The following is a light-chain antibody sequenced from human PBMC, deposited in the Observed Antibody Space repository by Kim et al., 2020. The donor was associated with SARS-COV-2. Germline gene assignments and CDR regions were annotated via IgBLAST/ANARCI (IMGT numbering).Light chain of an antibody. Sequence: SASVGDRVTITCRTSRGISGYLAWFQQRPGKAPKLLIYAASTLQRGVPSRFSGSGSGTEFTLTIGSLQPEDFATYYCQQLNSYPPTFGQGTKLEI. CDR1: RGISGY. CDR3: QQLNSYPPT. V-gene: IGKV1-9*01. J-gene: IGKJ2*01. CDR2: AAS.